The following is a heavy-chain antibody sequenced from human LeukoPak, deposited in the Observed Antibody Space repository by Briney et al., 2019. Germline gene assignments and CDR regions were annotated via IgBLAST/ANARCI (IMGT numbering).Heavy chain of an antibody. V-gene: IGHV3-21*01. Sequence: PGGSLRLSCAASGFTFSSHSMNWVRQAPGKGLEWVSSISGSSSFIYHADSVKGRFTFSRDNAKNSLYLQMNSLRAEDTAVYYCAKDLRVAVARDKYYYYYYMDVWGKGTTVTVSS. D-gene: IGHD6-19*01. CDR2: ISGSSSFI. CDR1: GFTFSSHS. J-gene: IGHJ6*03. CDR3: AKDLRVAVARDKYYYYYYMDV.